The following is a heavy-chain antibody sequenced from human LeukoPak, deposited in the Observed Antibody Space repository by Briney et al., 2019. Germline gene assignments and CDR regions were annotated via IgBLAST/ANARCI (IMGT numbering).Heavy chain of an antibody. V-gene: IGHV3-74*01. CDR1: GFTFSSYW. CDR2: INEFGRVT. Sequence: GGALRLSCAASGFTFSSYWMHWVRQVPGKGRAWVSRINEFGRVTNSADSVQGRFSISRDNAKNALYLQMNSLRAEDTAVYYCVRDMFGGRDYWGQGTLVTVSS. J-gene: IGHJ4*02. CDR3: VRDMFGGRDY. D-gene: IGHD3-10*02.